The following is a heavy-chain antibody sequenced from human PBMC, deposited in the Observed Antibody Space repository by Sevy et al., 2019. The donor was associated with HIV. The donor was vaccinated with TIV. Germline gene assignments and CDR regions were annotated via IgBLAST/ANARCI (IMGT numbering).Heavy chain of an antibody. V-gene: IGHV4-31*03. Sequence: SETLSLTCTVSGGSISSGGYYWSWIRQHPGKGLEWIGYIYYSGSTYYNPSLKSRVTISVDTSKNQFSLKLSSVHAADTAVYYCARDAPVPAARNSSSWSRYYYYGMDVWGQGTTVTVSS. CDR2: IYYSGST. CDR3: ARDAPVPAARNSSSWSRYYYYGMDV. J-gene: IGHJ6*02. D-gene: IGHD6-13*01. CDR1: GGSISSGGYY.